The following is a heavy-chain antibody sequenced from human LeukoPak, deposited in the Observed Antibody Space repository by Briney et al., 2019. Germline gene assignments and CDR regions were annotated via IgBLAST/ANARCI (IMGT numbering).Heavy chain of an antibody. Sequence: GGSLRLSCAASGFTFSSYAMHWVRQAPGKGPEWVAVISYDGSNKYYADSVKGRFTISRDNSKNTLYLQMNSLRAEDTAVYYCARDKSRGASSPYFDYWGQGTLVTVSS. D-gene: IGHD3-10*01. J-gene: IGHJ4*02. V-gene: IGHV3-30-3*01. CDR1: GFTFSSYA. CDR3: ARDKSRGASSPYFDY. CDR2: ISYDGSNK.